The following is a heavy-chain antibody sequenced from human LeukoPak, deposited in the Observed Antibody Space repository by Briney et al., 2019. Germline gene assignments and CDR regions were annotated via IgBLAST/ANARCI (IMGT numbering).Heavy chain of an antibody. V-gene: IGHV4-4*02. CDR3: ARVPEEYQLDY. D-gene: IGHD2-2*01. CDR1: GGSISSSNW. Sequence: SGTLSLTCAVSGGSISSSNWWSWVRQPPGKGLEWIGEIYHSGSTNYNPSLKSRVTISVGKSKNQFSLKLSSVTAADTAVYYCARVPEEYQLDYWGQGTLVTVSS. CDR2: IYHSGST. J-gene: IGHJ4*02.